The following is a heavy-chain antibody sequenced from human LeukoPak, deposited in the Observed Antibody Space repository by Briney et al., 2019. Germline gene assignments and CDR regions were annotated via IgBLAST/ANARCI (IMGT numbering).Heavy chain of an antibody. D-gene: IGHD6-19*01. Sequence: GESLKISCKGSGYSFTSYWIGWVRQMPGKGLEWMGVIYPDDSRTTYSPSFQGQVTISADKSISTAYLQWSSLKSSDTAMYYCARGSTGWYTYWGRGTLVTVSS. CDR2: IYPDDSRT. CDR3: ARGSTGWYTY. J-gene: IGHJ4*02. CDR1: GYSFTSYW. V-gene: IGHV5-51*01.